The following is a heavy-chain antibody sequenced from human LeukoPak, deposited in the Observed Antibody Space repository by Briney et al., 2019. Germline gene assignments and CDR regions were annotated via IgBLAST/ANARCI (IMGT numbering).Heavy chain of an antibody. V-gene: IGHV1-2*06. J-gene: IGHJ4*02. CDR1: GYTFTDYY. Sequence: GASVKVSCKASGYTFTDYYMHWVRQAPGQGLEWMGRINPNTGGTDHAQRFQGRVTMTRDTSISTAYMELSRLRSDDTALYYCARGSYYYTSSGYYSDYWGQGTLVTVSS. CDR3: ARGSYYYTSSGYYSDY. D-gene: IGHD3-22*01. CDR2: INPNTGGT.